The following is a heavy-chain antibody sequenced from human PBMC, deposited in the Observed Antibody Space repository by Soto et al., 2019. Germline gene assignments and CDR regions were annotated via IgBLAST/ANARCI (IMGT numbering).Heavy chain of an antibody. CDR1: GFTFSSSE. V-gene: IGHV3-48*03. CDR2: IHPSGQPI. CDR3: ARRARR. J-gene: IGHJ3*01. Sequence: EVQLVESGGGLVQPGGSLRLSCAVSGFTFSSSEMYWVRQAPGKGLEWISYIHPSGQPIFYADSVKGRFTISRANANNSLFLQMNSLRAEDTAVYYCARRARRWGQGTMVTVSS. D-gene: IGHD1-26*01.